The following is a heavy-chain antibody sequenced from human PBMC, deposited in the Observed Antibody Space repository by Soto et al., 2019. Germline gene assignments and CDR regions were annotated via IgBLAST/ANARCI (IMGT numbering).Heavy chain of an antibody. D-gene: IGHD5-12*01. CDR1: GFTFSSYA. CDR3: ARYSGYDSSGYDWVYFDY. CDR2: ISSSGSTT. Sequence: PGGSLRLSCAASGFTFSSYAMSWVRQAPAKGLEWVSAISSSGSTTYYADSVKGRFTISRDNAKNSLYLQMNSLRAEDTAVYYCARYSGYDSSGYDWVYFDYWGQGTLVTVSS. J-gene: IGHJ4*02. V-gene: IGHV3-48*01.